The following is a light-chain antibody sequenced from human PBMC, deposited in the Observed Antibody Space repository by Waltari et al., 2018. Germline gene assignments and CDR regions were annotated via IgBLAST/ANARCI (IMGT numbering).Light chain of an antibody. CDR1: SSAVGGYNY. J-gene: IGLJ2*01. Sequence: QSALTQPASVSGSPGQSITISCTGTSSAVGGYNYVSWYQRHPGKAPKLMIYDVSNRPSGVSNRFSGSKSGNTASLTISGLQAEDEADYYCSSYTSSSTLEIGGGTKLTVL. CDR2: DVS. CDR3: SSYTSSSTLE. V-gene: IGLV2-14*01.